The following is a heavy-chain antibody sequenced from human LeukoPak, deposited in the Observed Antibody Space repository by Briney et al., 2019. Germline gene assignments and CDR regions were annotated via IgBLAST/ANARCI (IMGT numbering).Heavy chain of an antibody. CDR1: GFTFDDYA. J-gene: IGHJ4*02. Sequence: GGSLRLSCAASGFTFDDYAMHWVRQAPGKGLEWVSGISWNSGSVGYADSVKGRFTISRDNAKNTLYLQMNSLRAEDTAVYYCARGYSGSLDWGQGTLVTVSS. D-gene: IGHD1-26*01. V-gene: IGHV3-9*01. CDR3: ARGYSGSLD. CDR2: ISWNSGSV.